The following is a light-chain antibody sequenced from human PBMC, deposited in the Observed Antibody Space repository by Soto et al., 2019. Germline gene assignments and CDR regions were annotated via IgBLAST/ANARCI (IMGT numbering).Light chain of an antibody. CDR2: GAS. CDR1: QSVSSSS. CDR3: QQYGSSPPWT. Sequence: EIVLPPSPGTLSLSPGERATLSCRASQSVSSSSLAWSHQKPGQAPRLLIYGASSRATGIPDRFSGSVSGTGFTLTISRLEPEDFAVYYCQQYGSSPPWTFGQGTKVEIK. J-gene: IGKJ1*01. V-gene: IGKV3-20*01.